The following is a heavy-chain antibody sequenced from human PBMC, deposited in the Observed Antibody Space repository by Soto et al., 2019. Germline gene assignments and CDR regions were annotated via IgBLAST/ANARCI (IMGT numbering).Heavy chain of an antibody. J-gene: IGHJ5*02. CDR2: ISSNGDST. CDR3: VHPRSTVQIPPT. V-gene: IGHV3-64D*06. D-gene: IGHD4-17*01. Sequence: GGSLRLSCSASGFTFSMFSMHWVRQAPGKGLEYVSGISSNGDSTYYADSVKGRFTISRDNSKNTLYLQMSSLRAVDTAVYYCVHPRSTVQIPPTWGQGTLVTVSS. CDR1: GFTFSMFS.